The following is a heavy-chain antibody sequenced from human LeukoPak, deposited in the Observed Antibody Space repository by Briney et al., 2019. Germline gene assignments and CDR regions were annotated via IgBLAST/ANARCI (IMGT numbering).Heavy chain of an antibody. CDR3: ARDRQLVRAFDI. CDR2: ISSSSSYI. J-gene: IGHJ3*02. CDR1: GFTFSSYS. D-gene: IGHD6-13*01. V-gene: IGHV3-21*01. Sequence: GGSLRLSCAASGFTFSSYSMNWVRQAPGKGLEWVSSISSSSSYIYYADSVKGRFTISRDNAKNSLYLQMNSLRAEDTAVYYCARDRQLVRAFDIWGQGTMVTVPS.